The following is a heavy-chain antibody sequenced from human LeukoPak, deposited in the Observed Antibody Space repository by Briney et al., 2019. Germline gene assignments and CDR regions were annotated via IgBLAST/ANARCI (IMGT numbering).Heavy chain of an antibody. D-gene: IGHD2-8*01. V-gene: IGHV3-11*01. J-gene: IGHJ4*02. CDR2: ISRNGGAV. CDR3: ARASSLIGGFDS. Sequence: GGSLRLSCAASGFTFNRHSMSWIRQAPGKGREWLSYISRNGGAVHYADSVEGRFTISRDNAKNSLSLQMNGLRTDDTAVYFCARASSLIGGFDSWGRGTLVTVSS. CDR1: GFTFNRHS.